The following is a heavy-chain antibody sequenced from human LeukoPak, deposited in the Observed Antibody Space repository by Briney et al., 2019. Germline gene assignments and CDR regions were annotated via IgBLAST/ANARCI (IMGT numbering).Heavy chain of an antibody. CDR3: ARSWKPTYSSSWEYYFDY. D-gene: IGHD6-13*01. Sequence: SGPALVKPPQTRTLTRSFSGFSLSTTGMRVSWIGQPPGKALERLARPVWDDEKFYITSLKTRLHITKDTSKTQLVLTMTNMDPVHTATYYCARSWKPTYSSSWEYYFDYWGQGTLVTVSS. CDR2: PVWDDEK. V-gene: IGHV2-70*04. J-gene: IGHJ4*02. CDR1: GFSLSTTGMR.